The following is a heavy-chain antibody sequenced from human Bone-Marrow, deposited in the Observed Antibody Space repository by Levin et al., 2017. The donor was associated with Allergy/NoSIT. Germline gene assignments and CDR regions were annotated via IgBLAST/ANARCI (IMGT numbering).Heavy chain of an antibody. D-gene: IGHD5-24*01. J-gene: IGHJ1*01. V-gene: IGHV2-5*02. CDR1: GFSVRTRGVG. CDR3: VYTFDHLASINYYSPHLSGFFPH. Sequence: SGPTLVKPTQTLTLTCAFSGFSVRTRGVGVGWIRQPPGKALEWLALLYWDDDKRYSPSLMSRLTITEDSSRDQVVLTMTNMDPVDTATYYCVYTFDHLASINYYSPHLSGFFPHWGQGTLVTISS. CDR2: LYWDDDK.